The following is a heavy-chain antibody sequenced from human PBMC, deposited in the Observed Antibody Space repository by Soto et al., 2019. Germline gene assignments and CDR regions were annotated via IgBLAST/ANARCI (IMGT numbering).Heavy chain of an antibody. D-gene: IGHD2-21*01. CDR2: IWYDGSNK. J-gene: IGHJ3*02. CDR1: GFTFSSYG. V-gene: IGHV3-33*01. CDR3: ASPRSDGAFDI. Sequence: QVQLVESGGGVVQPGRSLRLSCAASGFTFSSYGMHWVRQAPGKGMEWVAVIWYDGSNKYYADSVKGRFTISRDNSKNTLYLQMSSLRAEDTAVYYCASPRSDGAFDIWGQGKMVTVSS.